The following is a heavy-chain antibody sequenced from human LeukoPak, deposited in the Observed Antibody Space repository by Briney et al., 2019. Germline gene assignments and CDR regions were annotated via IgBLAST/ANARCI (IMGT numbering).Heavy chain of an antibody. CDR2: INHSGST. V-gene: IGHV4-34*01. J-gene: IGHJ3*02. D-gene: IGHD3-22*01. CDR1: GGSFSGYY. Sequence: SETLSLTCAVYGGSFSGYYWSWIRQPPGKGLEWIGEINHSGSTNYNPSLKSRVTISVDTSKNQFSLKLSSVTAADTAVYYCARRAITMIVVVREAFDIWGQGTMVTVSS. CDR3: ARRAITMIVVVREAFDI.